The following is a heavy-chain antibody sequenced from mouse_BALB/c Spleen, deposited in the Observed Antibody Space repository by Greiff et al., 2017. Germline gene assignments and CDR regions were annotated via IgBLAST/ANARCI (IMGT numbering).Heavy chain of an antibody. D-gene: IGHD2-3*01. CDR2: IYPGSGST. J-gene: IGHJ3*01. CDR3: ARGDGYYVAWFAY. V-gene: IGHV1-55*01. Sequence: VQLQQPGAELVKPGTSVKLSCKASGYNFTSYWINWVKLRPGQGLEWIGDIYPGSGSTNYNEKFKSKATLTVDTSSSTAYMQLSSLASEDSALYYCARGDGYYVAWFAYWGQGTLVTVSA. CDR1: GYNFTSYW.